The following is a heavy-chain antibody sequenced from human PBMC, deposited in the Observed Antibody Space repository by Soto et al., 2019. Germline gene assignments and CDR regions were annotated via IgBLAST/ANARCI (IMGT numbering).Heavy chain of an antibody. CDR3: ARGTYFAY. V-gene: IGHV1-18*01. CDR1: GYTLNTYG. J-gene: IGHJ4*02. Sequence: QVLLVQSGAEVKKPGASVKVSCKASGYTLNTYGITWVRQAPGQGREWMGWISAHTDHTNYPQKLQGRVTMTTDTSTIPASMELRTLTSDDTAVYYCARGTYFAYWGQGTLVTVSS. CDR2: ISAHTDHT.